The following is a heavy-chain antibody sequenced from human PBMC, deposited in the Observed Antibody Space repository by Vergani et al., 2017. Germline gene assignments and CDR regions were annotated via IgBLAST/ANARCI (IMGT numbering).Heavy chain of an antibody. Sequence: QVQLVESGGGLVKPGGSLRLSCAASGFTFSDYYMSWVRQAPGKGLEWVAYISRRRSYKNYADSVKGRFTISRDNAKNSLYLQMNSLRAEDTAVYYFAGEEIAVTGAVYYGMDVWGQGTTVTVSS. CDR2: ISRRRSYK. CDR3: AGEEIAVTGAVYYGMDV. CDR1: GFTFSDYY. D-gene: IGHD6-19*01. V-gene: IGHV3-11*06. J-gene: IGHJ6*02.